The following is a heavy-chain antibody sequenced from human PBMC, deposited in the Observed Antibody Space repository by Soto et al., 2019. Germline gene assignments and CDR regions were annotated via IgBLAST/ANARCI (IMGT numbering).Heavy chain of an antibody. CDR3: ARDKVTMVRGVGSIDY. D-gene: IGHD3-10*01. CDR1: GGSISSGDYY. Sequence: QVQLQESGPGLVKPSQTLSLTCTVSGGSISSGDYYWSWIRQPPGKGLEWIGYIYYSGSTYYNPSLKSRVTISVDTSKNQFSLKLSSVTAADTAVYYCARDKVTMVRGVGSIDYWGQGTLVTVSS. J-gene: IGHJ4*02. CDR2: IYYSGST. V-gene: IGHV4-30-4*01.